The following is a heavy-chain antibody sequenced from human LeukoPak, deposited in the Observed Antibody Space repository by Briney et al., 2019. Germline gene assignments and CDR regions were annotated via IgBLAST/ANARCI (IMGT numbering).Heavy chain of an antibody. D-gene: IGHD2-21*01. CDR2: IIPIFGTA. CDR3: ARSHTAGDLNAFDI. CDR1: GGTFSSYA. V-gene: IGHV1-69*01. J-gene: IGHJ3*02. Sequence: GSSVKVSCKASGGTFSSYAISWVRQAPGHGLEWMGGIIPIFGTANYAQKFQGRVTITADESTSTAYMELSSLRSEDTAVYYCARSHTAGDLNAFDIWGQGTMVTVSS.